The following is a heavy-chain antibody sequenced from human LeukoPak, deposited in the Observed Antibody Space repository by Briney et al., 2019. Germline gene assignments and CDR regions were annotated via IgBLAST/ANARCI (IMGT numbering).Heavy chain of an antibody. CDR2: ISAYNGNT. CDR3: ARERARGERDDAFDI. J-gene: IGHJ3*02. V-gene: IGHV1-18*01. Sequence: ASVKVSCKASGYTFTSYGISWVRQALGQGLGGMGWISAYNGNTNYAEKLQGRVTMTTDTSTSTAYMELRSLRSDDTAVYYCARERARGERDDAFDIWGQGTMVTVSS. CDR1: GYTFTSYG. D-gene: IGHD1-26*01.